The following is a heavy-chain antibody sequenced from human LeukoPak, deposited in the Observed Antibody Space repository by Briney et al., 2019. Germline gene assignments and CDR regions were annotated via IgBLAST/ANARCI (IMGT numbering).Heavy chain of an antibody. CDR3: ARDQRITIFGVVLRGMDV. CDR2: INPNSGGT. CDR1: GYTFTSYG. V-gene: IGHV1-2*02. J-gene: IGHJ6*02. D-gene: IGHD3-3*01. Sequence: ASVKVSCKASGYTFTSYGISWVRQAPGQGLEWMGWINPNSGGTNYAQKFQGRVTMTRDTSISTAYMELSRLRSDDTAVYYCARDQRITIFGVVLRGMDVWGQGTTVTVSS.